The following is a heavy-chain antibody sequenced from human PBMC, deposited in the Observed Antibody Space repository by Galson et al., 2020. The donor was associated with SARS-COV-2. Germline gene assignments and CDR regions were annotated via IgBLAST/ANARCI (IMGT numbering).Heavy chain of an antibody. D-gene: IGHD6-13*01. J-gene: IGHJ4*02. CDR2: INPNSGGT. CDR3: ARASGYSSSWYDFDY. V-gene: IGHV1-2*04. CDR1: GYTFTGYY. Sequence: ASVKVSCKASGYTFTGYYMHWVRQAPGQGLEWMGWINPNSGGTNYAQKFQGWVTMTRDTSISTAYMELSRLRSDDTAVYYCARASGYSSSWYDFDYWGQGTLVTVSS.